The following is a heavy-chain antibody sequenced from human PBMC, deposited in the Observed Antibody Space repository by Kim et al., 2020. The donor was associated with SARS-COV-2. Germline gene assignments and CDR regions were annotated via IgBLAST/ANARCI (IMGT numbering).Heavy chain of an antibody. D-gene: IGHD3-16*01. Sequence: GGSLRLSCAASGFTFSSYGMHWVRQAPGKGLEWVAVIWYDGSNKYYADSVKGRFTISRDNSKNTLYLQMNSLRAEDTAVYYCARDGSLWAFGGVDTIYYYYYYGMDVWGQGTTVPVSS. J-gene: IGHJ6*02. CDR1: GFTFSSYG. CDR2: IWYDGSNK. CDR3: ARDGSLWAFGGVDTIYYYYYYGMDV. V-gene: IGHV3-33*01.